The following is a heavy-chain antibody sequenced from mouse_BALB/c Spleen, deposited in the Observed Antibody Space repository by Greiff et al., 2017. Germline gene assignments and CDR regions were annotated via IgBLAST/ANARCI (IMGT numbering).Heavy chain of an antibody. V-gene: IGHV5-17*02. CDR1: GFTFSSFG. CDR3: ARRGYGNYGAMDY. CDR2: ISSGSSTI. D-gene: IGHD2-10*02. J-gene: IGHJ4*01. Sequence: EVKLQESGGGLVQPGGSRKLSCAASGFTFSSFGMHWVRQAPEKGLEWVAYISSGSSTIYYADTVKGRFTISRDNPKNTLFLQMTSLRSEDTAMFYCARRGYGNYGAMDYWGQGTSVTVSS.